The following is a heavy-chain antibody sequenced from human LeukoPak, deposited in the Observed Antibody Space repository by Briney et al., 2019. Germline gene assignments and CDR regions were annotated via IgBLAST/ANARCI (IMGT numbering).Heavy chain of an antibody. CDR3: ARYCNGGSCYSLHYYYGMDV. J-gene: IGHJ6*02. V-gene: IGHV3-21*01. Sequence: GGSLRLSCAVSGFSLNDYSMNWVRQAPGKGLEWVSSISSSSSYIYYADSVKGRFTISRDNAKNSLYLQMNSLRAEDTAVYYCARYCNGGSCYSLHYYYGMDVWGQGTTVTVSS. CDR2: ISSSSSYI. D-gene: IGHD2-15*01. CDR1: GFSLNDYS.